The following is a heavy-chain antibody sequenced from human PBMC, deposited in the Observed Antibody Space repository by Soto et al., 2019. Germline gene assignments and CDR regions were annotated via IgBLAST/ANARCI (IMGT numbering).Heavy chain of an antibody. J-gene: IGHJ4*02. Sequence: VLLLESGGGFVQPGGSVRLSCAAPQFTFGGLGLSWVRQSPGRGLEWVATISRDEDNTHYADSVNGRFTISKDRSTNTLHHHMASLRADDTAMYYCVSWMSAHFDYWGRGTLVTVSS. CDR3: VSWMSAHFDY. CDR1: QFTFGGLG. CDR2: ISRDEDNT. V-gene: IGHV3-23*01. D-gene: IGHD2-2*03.